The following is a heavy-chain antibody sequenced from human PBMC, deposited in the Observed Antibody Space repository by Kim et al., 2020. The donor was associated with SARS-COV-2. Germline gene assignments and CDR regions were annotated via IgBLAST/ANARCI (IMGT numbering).Heavy chain of an antibody. D-gene: IGHD2-2*01. CDR1: GGTFSSYA. J-gene: IGHJ5*02. CDR2: IIPILGIA. Sequence: SVKVSCKASGGTFSSYAISWVRQAPGQGLEWMGRIIPILGIANYAQKFQGRVTITADKSTSTAYMELSSLRSEDTAVYYCARDFFNIVVVPAAIADDWFDPWGQGTLVTVSS. V-gene: IGHV1-69*04. CDR3: ARDFFNIVVVPAAIADDWFDP.